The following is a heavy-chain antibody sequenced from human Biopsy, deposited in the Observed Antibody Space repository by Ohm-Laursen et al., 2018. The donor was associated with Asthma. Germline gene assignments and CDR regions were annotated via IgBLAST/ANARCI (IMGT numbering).Heavy chain of an antibody. Sequence: SVKVSCKTSGYTFISYAIHWVRQAPGQRLEWMGWINAGNGNTKYSQKFQGRVTITRDTSASTAYMELSSLRSEDTAVYYCARTHYDFLTGQVNDAFAMWGQGTMVTVSS. CDR3: ARTHYDFLTGQVNDAFAM. CDR1: GYTFISYA. CDR2: INAGNGNT. D-gene: IGHD3-9*01. V-gene: IGHV1-3*01. J-gene: IGHJ3*02.